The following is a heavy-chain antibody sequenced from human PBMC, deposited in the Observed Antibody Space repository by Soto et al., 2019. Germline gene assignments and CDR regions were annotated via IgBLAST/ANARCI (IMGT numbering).Heavy chain of an antibody. CDR1: GGSITSYY. J-gene: IGHJ4*02. D-gene: IGHD1-26*01. CDR3: ARGGSGTYYHFGC. Sequence: QVQLQESGPGLVKPSETLSLTCSVSGGSITSYYWSWIRQPPGKGLEWIGNIFYSGSTNYNPSLTSRVSISVDTSKNQFSLDMTSVTAADTAVYYCARGGSGTYYHFGCWGQGTLFTVSS. V-gene: IGHV4-59*01. CDR2: IFYSGST.